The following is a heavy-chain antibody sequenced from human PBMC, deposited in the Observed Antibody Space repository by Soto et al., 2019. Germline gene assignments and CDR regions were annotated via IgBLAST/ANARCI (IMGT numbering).Heavy chain of an antibody. CDR1: GYTFTGYY. V-gene: IGHV1-2*04. Sequence: GASVKVSCKASGYTFTGYYMHWVRQAPGQGLEWMGWINPNSGGTNYAQKFQGWVTMTRDTSISTAYMELSRLRSDDTAVYYCARDSSLRYFDWLPLDYWGQGTLVTVSS. J-gene: IGHJ4*02. CDR3: ARDSSLRYFDWLPLDY. D-gene: IGHD3-9*01. CDR2: INPNSGGT.